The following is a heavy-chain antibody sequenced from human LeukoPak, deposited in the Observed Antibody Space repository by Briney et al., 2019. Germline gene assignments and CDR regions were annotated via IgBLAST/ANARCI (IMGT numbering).Heavy chain of an antibody. V-gene: IGHV3-43*01. CDR1: GFTFDDYT. J-gene: IGHJ4*02. CDR3: AKGDILTGYYLHTLDY. D-gene: IGHD3-9*01. CDR2: ISWDGGST. Sequence: GGSLRLSCAASGFTFDDYTMHWVRQASGKGLEWVSLISWDGGSTYYADSVKGRFTISRDNSKNSLYLQMNSLRTEDTALYYCAKGDILTGYYLHTLDYWGQGTLVTVSS.